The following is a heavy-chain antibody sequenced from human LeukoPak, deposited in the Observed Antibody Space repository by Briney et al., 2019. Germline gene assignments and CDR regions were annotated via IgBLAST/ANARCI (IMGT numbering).Heavy chain of an antibody. J-gene: IGHJ4*02. D-gene: IGHD1-26*01. CDR3: VPGSH. Sequence: GGSLRLSCAAPGFSFSSYWMNWFRKAPGKGLEWVANIKQDGSEKYYVDSVKGRFTISRDNAKNSLYLQMNSLRAEDTAVYYCVPGSHWGQGTLVTVSS. CDR1: GFSFSSYW. CDR2: IKQDGSEK. V-gene: IGHV3-7*02.